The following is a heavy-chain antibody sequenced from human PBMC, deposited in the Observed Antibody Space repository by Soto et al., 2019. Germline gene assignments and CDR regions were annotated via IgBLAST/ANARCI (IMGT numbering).Heavy chain of an antibody. CDR1: GGSISSSSYY. V-gene: IGHV4-39*01. J-gene: IGHJ4*02. CDR3: ARHVGDYKAFDY. Sequence: QLQLQESGPGLVKPSETLSLTCTVSGGSISSSSYYWGWIRQPPGKGLEWIGSIYYSGSTYYNPSLKSRVTISVDTSKNQFSLKLSSVTAADTAVYSCARHVGDYKAFDYWGQGTLVTVSS. CDR2: IYYSGST. D-gene: IGHD4-17*01.